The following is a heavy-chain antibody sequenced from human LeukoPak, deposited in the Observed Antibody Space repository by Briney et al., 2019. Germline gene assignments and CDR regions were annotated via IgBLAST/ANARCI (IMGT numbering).Heavy chain of an antibody. CDR3: ARGAIKKYGSGSQRHYFDY. J-gene: IGHJ4*02. D-gene: IGHD3-10*01. V-gene: IGHV4-34*01. CDR1: GGSFSGNY. CDR2: IKQSKAP. Sequence: ADTLSLTCAVYGGSFSGNYWSCIRLPPGGGREWIGEIKQSKAPNCNPSLKSRLRISLDTSKSQFSLKLSSVTAADTAIYYCARGAIKKYGSGSQRHYFDYWGQGTLVTVSS.